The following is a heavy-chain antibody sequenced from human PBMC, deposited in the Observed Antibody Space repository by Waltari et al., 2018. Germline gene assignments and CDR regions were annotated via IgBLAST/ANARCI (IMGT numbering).Heavy chain of an antibody. Sequence: QVQLQESGPGLVKPSQTLSLTCTVSGGSISSGSYYWSWIRQPAGKGLEWIGRIYTSGSTNYNPSLKSRVTISVDTSKNQFSLKLSSVTAADTAVYYCARVGLWSSSGYFGGGDYWGQGTLVTVSS. J-gene: IGHJ4*02. CDR2: IYTSGST. CDR1: GGSISSGSYY. CDR3: ARVGLWSSSGYFGGGDY. D-gene: IGHD3-22*01. V-gene: IGHV4-61*02.